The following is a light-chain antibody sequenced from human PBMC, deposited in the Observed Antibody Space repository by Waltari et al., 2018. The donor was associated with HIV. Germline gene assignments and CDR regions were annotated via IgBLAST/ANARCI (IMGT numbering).Light chain of an antibody. V-gene: IGLV2-8*01. CDR2: EVT. Sequence: QSALTQPPSASGSPGQSVTISCTGTSSDVGGYNSVSWYQQHPGKAPKLMIYEVTKRPSGVPDRFSGSKSGNTASLTVSGLQAEDEADYYCSSYAGSNIVTFGGGTKLTVL. CDR1: SSDVGGYNS. J-gene: IGLJ2*01. CDR3: SSYAGSNIVT.